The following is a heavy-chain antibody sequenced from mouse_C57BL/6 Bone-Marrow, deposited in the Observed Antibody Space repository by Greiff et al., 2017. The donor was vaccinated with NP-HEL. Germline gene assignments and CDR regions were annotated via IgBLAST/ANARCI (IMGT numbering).Heavy chain of an antibody. D-gene: IGHD2-1*01. V-gene: IGHV1-52*01. CDR3: ARSGYGNCPWFAY. Sequence: VQLQQSGAELVRPGSSVKLSCKASGYTFTSYWMHWVKQRPIQGLEWIGNIDPSDSETHYNQKFKDKATLTVDKSSSTAYMQLSSLTSEDSAVYYCARSGYGNCPWFAYWGQGTLVTVSA. CDR2: IDPSDSET. J-gene: IGHJ3*01. CDR1: GYTFTSYW.